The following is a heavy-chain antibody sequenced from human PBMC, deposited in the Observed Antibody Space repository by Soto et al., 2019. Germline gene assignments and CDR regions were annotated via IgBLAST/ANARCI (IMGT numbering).Heavy chain of an antibody. V-gene: IGHV3-30*18. Sequence: QIQLVESGGGVVQPGRSLRLSCTASGFTFSRNGMHWVRQAPGKGLEWVAVISHDRRNIYYADSVKGRFTISRDNSKNTKYLQMDSLTAEDTAVYFCANDRDRSWSFDEWGHGTLVTVSS. D-gene: IGHD6-13*01. J-gene: IGHJ4*01. CDR3: ANDRDRSWSFDE. CDR1: GFTFSRNG. CDR2: ISHDRRNI.